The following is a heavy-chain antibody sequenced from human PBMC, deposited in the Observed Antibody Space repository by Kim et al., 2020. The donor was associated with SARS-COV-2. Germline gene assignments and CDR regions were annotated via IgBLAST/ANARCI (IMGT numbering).Heavy chain of an antibody. CDR2: IYSGGST. D-gene: IGHD5-18*01. CDR1: GFTVSSNY. J-gene: IGHJ3*02. CDR3: ARVMGGDGAYEWIQRWLGAFDI. Sequence: GGSLRLSCAASGFTVSSNYMSWVRQAPGKGLEWVSVIYSGGSTYYADSVKGRFTISRDNSKNTLYLQMNSLRAEDTAVYYCARVMGGDGAYEWIQRWLGAFDIWGQGTMVTVSS. V-gene: IGHV3-66*01.